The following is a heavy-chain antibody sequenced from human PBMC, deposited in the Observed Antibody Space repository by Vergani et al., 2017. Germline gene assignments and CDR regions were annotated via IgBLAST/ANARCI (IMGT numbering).Heavy chain of an antibody. CDR1: GFTFSSYA. Sequence: QVQLVESGGGVVQPGRSLRLSCAASGFTFSSYAMHWVRQAPGKGLEWVAVISYDGSNKYYADSVKGRFTISRDNSKNTLYLQMNSLRAEDTAVYYCAIANQDYGDYVRAPHGYWGQGTLVTVSS. CDR3: AIANQDYGDYVRAPHGY. CDR2: ISYDGSNK. D-gene: IGHD4-17*01. J-gene: IGHJ4*02. V-gene: IGHV3-30-3*01.